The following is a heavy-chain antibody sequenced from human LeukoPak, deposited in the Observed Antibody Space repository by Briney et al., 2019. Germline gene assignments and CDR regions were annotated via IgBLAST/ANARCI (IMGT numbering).Heavy chain of an antibody. CDR1: GGSISGYY. Sequence: SETLSLTCTVSGGSISGYYWNWIRQPPGKGLEWIAYISYSGSTNYNPSLKSRVTVSVDTSKNQFSLKLSSVTAADTAVYYCATESRYYYDRSGSYITPGAFDIWGQGTMVTVSS. D-gene: IGHD3-22*01. V-gene: IGHV4-59*12. CDR3: ATESRYYYDRSGSYITPGAFDI. CDR2: ISYSGST. J-gene: IGHJ3*02.